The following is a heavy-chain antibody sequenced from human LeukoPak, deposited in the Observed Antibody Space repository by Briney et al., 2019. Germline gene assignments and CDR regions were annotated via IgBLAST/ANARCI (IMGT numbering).Heavy chain of an antibody. J-gene: IGHJ4*02. D-gene: IGHD3-22*01. CDR3: ARVYDSSGYYLAYFDY. CDR2: IIPIFGTA. CDR1: GGTFSSYA. V-gene: IGHV1-69*06. Sequence: ASVKVSCKASGGTFSSYAIRWVRQAPGQGLEWMGGIIPIFGTANYAQKFQGRVTITADKSTSTVYMELSSLRSEDTAVYYCARVYDSSGYYLAYFDYWGQGTLVTVSS.